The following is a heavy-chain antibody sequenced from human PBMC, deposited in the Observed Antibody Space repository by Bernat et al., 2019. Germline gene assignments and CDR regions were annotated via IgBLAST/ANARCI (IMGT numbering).Heavy chain of an antibody. CDR1: GYTFTSYA. J-gene: IGHJ3*02. V-gene: IGHV1-3*01. CDR3: ARSLDSSTWSAFDI. CDR2: INAGNGNT. D-gene: IGHD6-13*01. Sequence: QVQLVQSGAEVKKPGASVKVSCKASGYTFTSYAMHWVRQAPGQRLEWMGWINAGNGNTKYSQRFQGRVTITRDTSASTAYMEVSSLRSEDTTVYYCARSLDSSTWSAFDIWGQGTMVTVSS.